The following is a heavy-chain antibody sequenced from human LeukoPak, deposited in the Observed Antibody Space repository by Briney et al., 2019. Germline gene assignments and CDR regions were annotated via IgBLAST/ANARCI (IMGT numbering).Heavy chain of an antibody. CDR3: ARPAGTYDYSYGMDV. V-gene: IGHV3-30*03. J-gene: IGHJ6*02. D-gene: IGHD6-19*01. Sequence: PGGSLRLSCAASGFTFSSYGMHWVRQAPGKGLEWVAVISYDGSNKYYADSVKGRFTISRDNSKNTLYLQMNSLRAEDTAVYYCARPAGTYDYSYGMDVWGQGTTVIVSS. CDR2: ISYDGSNK. CDR1: GFTFSSYG.